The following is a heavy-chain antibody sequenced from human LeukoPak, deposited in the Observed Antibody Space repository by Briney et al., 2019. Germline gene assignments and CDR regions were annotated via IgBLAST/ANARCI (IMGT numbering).Heavy chain of an antibody. J-gene: IGHJ3*02. CDR1: GFTFSSYS. V-gene: IGHV3-21*01. CDR2: ISSSSSYI. CDR3: ARLGTNDAFDI. Sequence: GGSLRLSCAASGFTFSSYSMNWVRQAAGKGLEWVSSISSSSSYIYYADSVKGRFTISRDNAKNSLYLQMNSLRAEDTAVYYCARLGTNDAFDIWGQGTMVTVSS. D-gene: IGHD7-27*01.